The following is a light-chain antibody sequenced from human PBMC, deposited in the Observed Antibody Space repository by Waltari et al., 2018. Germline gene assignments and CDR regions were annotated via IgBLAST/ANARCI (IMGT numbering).Light chain of an antibody. CDR3: SSYTSIIPPFL. CDR1: SSDVGGYSF. V-gene: IGLV2-14*01. CDR2: DVS. Sequence: QSALTQPASVSGSPGQSITISCTGTSSDVGGYSFVSWYQQHPGKAPKLMIYDVSHRASGVSNRFSGSKSGNTASLTISGLQPEDEADYYCSSYTSIIPPFLFGTGTKVTVL. J-gene: IGLJ1*01.